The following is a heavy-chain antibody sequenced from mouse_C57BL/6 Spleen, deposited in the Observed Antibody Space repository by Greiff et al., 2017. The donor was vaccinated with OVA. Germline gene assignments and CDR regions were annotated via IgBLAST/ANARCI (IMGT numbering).Heavy chain of an antibody. CDR3: ARDRGYSNYWYFDV. Sequence: EVKLVESGGGLVKPGGSLKLSCAASGFTFSSYAMSWVRQTPEKRLEWVATISDGGSYTYYPDNVKGRFTISRDNAKNNLYLQMSHLKSEDTAMYYCARDRGYSNYWYFDVWGTGTTVTVSS. J-gene: IGHJ1*03. CDR2: ISDGGSYT. D-gene: IGHD2-5*01. CDR1: GFTFSSYA. V-gene: IGHV5-4*01.